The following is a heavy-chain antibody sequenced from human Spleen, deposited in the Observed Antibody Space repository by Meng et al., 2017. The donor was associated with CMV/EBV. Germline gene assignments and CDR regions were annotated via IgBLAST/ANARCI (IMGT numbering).Heavy chain of an antibody. D-gene: IGHD3-22*01. Sequence: SQTLSLTCAISGHSVSSNSAAWNWIRQSPSRGLEWLGRTYYRSKWYDDYAMAVKSRITINPDTSKNQFSLQLNSVTPEDTAVYYCARDYYDSGAYYYTEEYYHGLDVWGQGTTVTVSS. CDR2: TYYRSKWYD. V-gene: IGHV6-1*01. J-gene: IGHJ6*02. CDR3: ARDYYDSGAYYYTEEYYHGLDV. CDR1: GHSVSSNSAA.